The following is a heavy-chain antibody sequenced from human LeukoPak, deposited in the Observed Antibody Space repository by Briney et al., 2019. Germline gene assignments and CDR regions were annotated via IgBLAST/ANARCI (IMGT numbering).Heavy chain of an antibody. V-gene: IGHV3-11*01. Sequence: GGSLRLSCAASGFTFSDYYMTWIRQAPGKGLKWVSYISSSGSTIYYADSVKGRFTISRDNAKNSLYLQMNSLGAEDTAVYYCARGYDSSGYNWFDPWGQGTLVTVSS. J-gene: IGHJ5*02. CDR3: ARGYDSSGYNWFDP. D-gene: IGHD3-22*01. CDR2: ISSSGSTI. CDR1: GFTFSDYY.